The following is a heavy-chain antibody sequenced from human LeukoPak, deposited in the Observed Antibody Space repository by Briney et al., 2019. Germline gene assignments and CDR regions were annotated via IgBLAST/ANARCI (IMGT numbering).Heavy chain of an antibody. V-gene: IGHV3-9*01. CDR1: GFTFDDYA. CDR3: AKDHLSEVGAAPDDAFDI. J-gene: IGHJ3*02. D-gene: IGHD1-26*01. Sequence: SLRLSCAASGFTFDDYAMHWVRQAPGKGLEWVSGISWNSGSIGYADSVKGRFTISRDNAKNSLYLQMNSLRAEDTALYYCAKDHLSEVGAAPDDAFDIWGQGTMVTVSS. CDR2: ISWNSGSI.